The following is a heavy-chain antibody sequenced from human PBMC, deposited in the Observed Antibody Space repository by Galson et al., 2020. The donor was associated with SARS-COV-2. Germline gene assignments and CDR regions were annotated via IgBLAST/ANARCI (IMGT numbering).Heavy chain of an antibody. Sequence: ASVKVSCKASGYAFTTYGITWVRQAPGQGLEWMGYINGYNGNTNYAQKLQGRVTMTTDKSMSTAYMELRSLRSDDTAVYYCARDHIAARPLYLYGMDVWGQGTTVTVSS. V-gene: IGHV1-18*04. J-gene: IGHJ6*02. CDR3: ARDHIAARPLYLYGMDV. CDR2: INGYNGNT. D-gene: IGHD6-6*01. CDR1: GYAFTTYG.